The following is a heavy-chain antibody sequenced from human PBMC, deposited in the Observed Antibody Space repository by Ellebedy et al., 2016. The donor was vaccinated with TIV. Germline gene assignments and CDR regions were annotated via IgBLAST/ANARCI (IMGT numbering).Heavy chain of an antibody. Sequence: MPSETLSLTCTVSGGSISSYYWTWIRQPPGKGLEWIGYIYHNGNTNYNPSLTSRVTISVDTSKNQFSLKLSSVTAADTAIYYCARGFTYGSGSSSMGGDWGQGTLVTVSS. J-gene: IGHJ4*02. D-gene: IGHD3-10*01. CDR1: GGSISSYY. CDR3: ARGFTYGSGSSSMGGD. V-gene: IGHV4-59*08. CDR2: IYHNGNT.